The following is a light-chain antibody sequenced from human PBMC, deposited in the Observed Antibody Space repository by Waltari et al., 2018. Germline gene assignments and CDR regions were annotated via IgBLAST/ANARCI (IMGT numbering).Light chain of an antibody. CDR1: QSLVHTDGNTY. CDR3: MQGTHWPYT. Sequence: DVVMTQSPLSLPVTLGQPASISCRSSQSLVHTDGNTYSYWFQQRPVQSPRRLIYKAFNRDGGVPDRFSGSGSGTDFTLRISRVEAEDVGVYYCMQGTHWPYTFGQGTKLE. J-gene: IGKJ2*01. CDR2: KAF. V-gene: IGKV2-30*02.